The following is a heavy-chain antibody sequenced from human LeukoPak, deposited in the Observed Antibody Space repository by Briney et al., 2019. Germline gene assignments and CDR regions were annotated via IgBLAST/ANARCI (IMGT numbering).Heavy chain of an antibody. Sequence: GASVKVSCKASGYTFTSYDINWVRQATGQGLEWMGWMNPNSGNTGYAQKFQGRVTITRNTSISTAYMELSSLRSEDTAVYYCARGPYSLYYDFWSGYYRHYYFDYWGQGTLVTVSS. D-gene: IGHD3-3*01. J-gene: IGHJ4*02. CDR2: MNPNSGNT. CDR3: ARGPYSLYYDFWSGYYRHYYFDY. CDR1: GYTFTSYD. V-gene: IGHV1-8*03.